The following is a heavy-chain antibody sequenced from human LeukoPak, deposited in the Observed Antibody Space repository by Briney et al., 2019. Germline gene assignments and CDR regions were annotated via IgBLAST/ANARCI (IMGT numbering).Heavy chain of an antibody. D-gene: IGHD3-9*01. V-gene: IGHV3-48*02. CDR3: ARDQHYDILTGYYAPYYYYGMDV. CDR2: ISSSSSTI. J-gene: IGHJ6*02. CDR1: GFTFSSYS. Sequence: GGSLRLSCAASGFTFSSYSMNWVRQAPGKGLEWVSYISSSSSTIYYADSVKGRFTISRDNAKNSLYLQMNSLRDEDTAVYYCARDQHYDILTGYYAPYYYYGMDVWGQGTTVTVSS.